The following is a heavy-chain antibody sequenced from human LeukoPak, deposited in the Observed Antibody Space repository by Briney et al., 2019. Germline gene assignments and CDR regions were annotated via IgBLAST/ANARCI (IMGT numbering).Heavy chain of an antibody. D-gene: IGHD1-26*01. V-gene: IGHV3-21*01. J-gene: IGHJ4*02. Sequence: NPGGSLRLSCAASGFPFSSYAMSWVRQAPGKGLEWVSSISSSSSYIYYADSVKGRFTISRDNAKNSLYLQMNSLRAEDTAVYYCASALVGATDYWGQGTLFTVSS. CDR1: GFPFSSYA. CDR2: ISSSSSYI. CDR3: ASALVGATDY.